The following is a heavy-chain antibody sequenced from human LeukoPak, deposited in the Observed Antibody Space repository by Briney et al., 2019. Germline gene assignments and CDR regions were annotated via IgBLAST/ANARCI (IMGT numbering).Heavy chain of an antibody. CDR3: ARGLVGSYFY. CDR1: GFTFSSYW. D-gene: IGHD1-26*01. J-gene: IGHJ4*02. Sequence: GGSLRLSCAASGFTFSSYWMNWARQAPGKGLEWVASINHNGNVNYYVDSVKGRFTISRDNSKNTLYLQMNSLRAEDTAVYYCARGLVGSYFYWGQGTLVTVSS. CDR2: INHNGNVN. V-gene: IGHV3-7*03.